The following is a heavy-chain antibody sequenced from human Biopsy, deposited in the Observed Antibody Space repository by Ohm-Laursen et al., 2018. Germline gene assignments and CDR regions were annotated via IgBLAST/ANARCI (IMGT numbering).Heavy chain of an antibody. D-gene: IGHD2/OR15-2a*01. V-gene: IGHV4-59*01. Sequence: GTLSLTCTVSGGSITSDYWSWIRQTPGKGLEWIGYIYYSGSTNYNPSLKSRVTISVDTSKNQFSLRLNSVTAADTAVYYCARATNSTGWPYYYFYGMGVWGQGTTVTVSS. J-gene: IGHJ6*02. CDR2: IYYSGST. CDR1: GGSITSDY. CDR3: ARATNSTGWPYYYFYGMGV.